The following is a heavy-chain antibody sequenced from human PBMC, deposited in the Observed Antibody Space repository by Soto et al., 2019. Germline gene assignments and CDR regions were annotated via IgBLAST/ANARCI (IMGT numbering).Heavy chain of an antibody. CDR3: ARGGGSDSFDY. J-gene: IGHJ4*02. CDR1: GASITFGGYS. Sequence: QLQLHESGSGLVKPSQTLSLTCTVSGASITFGGYSWSWIRQTPGKGLEWIGYINHLETTFYNPSFESRLTLSFDRAKNQFSLKLHSMSAADRAVYFCARGGGSDSFDYWGQGILVTVSS. V-gene: IGHV4-30-2*01. D-gene: IGHD1-26*01. CDR2: INHLETT.